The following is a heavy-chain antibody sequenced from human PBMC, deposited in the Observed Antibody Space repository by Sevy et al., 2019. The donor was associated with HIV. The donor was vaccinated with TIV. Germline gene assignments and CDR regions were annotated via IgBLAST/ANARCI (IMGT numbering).Heavy chain of an antibody. CDR2: ISYSGTNK. V-gene: IGHV3-30-3*01. CDR1: GFTFTLYA. J-gene: IGHJ4*02. D-gene: IGHD2-21*02. CDR3: ARVAVEYCTDDCYHRFDY. Sequence: GGSLRLSCAASGFTFTLYAIHWVRQAPGKGLEWVALISYSGTNKYYADSVKGRFTTSRDDSNKTSYLQMNNLRTDDTAVYYCARVAVEYCTDDCYHRFDYWGQGTQVTVSS.